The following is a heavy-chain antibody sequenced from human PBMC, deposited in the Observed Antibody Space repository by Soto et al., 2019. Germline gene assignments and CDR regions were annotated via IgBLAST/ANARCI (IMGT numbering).Heavy chain of an antibody. CDR2: ISSSSSTV. V-gene: IGHV3-48*02. CDR1: GFTFSSYA. CDR3: ARGKDSGSYEGAFDI. J-gene: IGHJ3*02. Sequence: GGSLRLSCAASGFTFSSYAMSWVRQAPGKGLEWVSYISSSSSTVYYADSVKGRFTISRDNAKNSLYLQMNSLRDEDTTVYYCARGKDSGSYEGAFDIWGQGTMVTVSS. D-gene: IGHD1-26*01.